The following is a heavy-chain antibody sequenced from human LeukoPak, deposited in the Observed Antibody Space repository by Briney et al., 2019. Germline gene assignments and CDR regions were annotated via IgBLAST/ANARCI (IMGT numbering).Heavy chain of an antibody. D-gene: IGHD7-27*01. CDR1: GGSISSYY. J-gene: IGHJ4*02. Sequence: SETLSLTCTVSGGSISSYYWSWIRQPPGKGLEWFGYIYYSGSTNYNPSLKSRVTISVDTSKNQFSLKLNSVTAADTAVYYCARRHWGPIDYWGQGTLVTVSS. CDR2: IYYSGST. V-gene: IGHV4-59*08. CDR3: ARRHWGPIDY.